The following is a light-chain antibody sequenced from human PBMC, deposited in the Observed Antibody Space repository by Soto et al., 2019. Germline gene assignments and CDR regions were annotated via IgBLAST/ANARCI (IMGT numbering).Light chain of an antibody. CDR3: SSYTSSSTLYVV. J-gene: IGLJ2*01. V-gene: IGLV2-14*03. CDR1: SSDIGGYNY. CDR2: DVS. Sequence: QSALTQPASVSGSPGQSITISCTGTSSDIGGYNYVSWYQQHPGKAPKLMIYDVSNRPAGVSNRCSASKSGYTASLTISGLQAEDAADYYCSSYTSSSTLYVVFGGGTKLTVL.